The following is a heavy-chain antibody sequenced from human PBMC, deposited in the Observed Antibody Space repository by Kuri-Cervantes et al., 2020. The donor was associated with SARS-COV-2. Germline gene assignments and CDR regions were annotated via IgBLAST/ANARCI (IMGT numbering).Heavy chain of an antibody. V-gene: IGHV4-34*01. CDR3: ARGGYSGYGSRYYYYYMDV. CDR1: GGSFSGYY. J-gene: IGHJ6*03. Sequence: SETLSLTCAVYGGSFSGYYWSWIRQPPGKGLEWIGEISHSGSTNYNPSLKSRVTISVDTSKNQFSLKLSSVTAADTAVYYCARGGYSGYGSRYYYYYMDVWGKGTTVTVSS. D-gene: IGHD5-12*01. CDR2: ISHSGST.